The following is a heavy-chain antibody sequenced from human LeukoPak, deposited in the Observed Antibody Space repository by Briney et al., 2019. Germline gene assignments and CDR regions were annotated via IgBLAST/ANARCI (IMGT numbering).Heavy chain of an antibody. CDR3: ARDMGPYGGSPGAS. J-gene: IGHJ5*02. V-gene: IGHV3-74*01. CDR1: GFTFSGYW. CDR2: VATGGTGP. D-gene: IGHD4-23*01. Sequence: GGSLRLSCAASGFTFSGYWMHWVRQAPGKWLVWVSRVATGGTGPSYADSVKGRFTISRDNAKNTLYLQMNSLSAEDTAVYFCARDMGPYGGSPGASWGQGTLVTVSS.